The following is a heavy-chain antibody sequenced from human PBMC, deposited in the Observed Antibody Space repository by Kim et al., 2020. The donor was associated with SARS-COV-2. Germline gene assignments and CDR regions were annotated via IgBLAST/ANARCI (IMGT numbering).Heavy chain of an antibody. Sequence: SETLSLTCAVYEASLCVYYWSWIRQSPGKGLEWIGEVNRGGSTNYNPSFKSRVTISIDTSKSQFSLNLKSVTAADMAVYYCAARADYYDNTGVDIKTFDPWGQGTLVTVSS. V-gene: IGHV4-34*01. CDR1: EASLCVYY. D-gene: IGHD3-22*01. J-gene: IGHJ5*02. CDR2: VNRGGST. CDR3: AARADYYDNTGVDIKTFDP.